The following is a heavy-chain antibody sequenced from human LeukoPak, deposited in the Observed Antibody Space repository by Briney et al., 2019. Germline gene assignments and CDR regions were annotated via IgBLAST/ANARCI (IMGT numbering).Heavy chain of an antibody. V-gene: IGHV3-48*01. CDR2: ISSSSSTI. CDR1: GFTFSSYS. J-gene: IGHJ5*02. Sequence: GGSLRLSCAASGFTFSSYSMNWVRQAPGKGLEWVSYISSSSSTIYYADSVKGRFTISRDNAKNSLYLQMNSLRAEDTAVYYCARGSPGNWFDPWGQGTLVTVSS. CDR3: ARGSPGNWFDP.